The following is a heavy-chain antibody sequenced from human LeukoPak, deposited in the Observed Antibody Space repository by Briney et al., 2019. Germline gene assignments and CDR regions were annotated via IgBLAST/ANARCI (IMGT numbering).Heavy chain of an antibody. CDR1: GGSFSGYY. CDR2: INHSGST. D-gene: IGHD3-22*01. J-gene: IGHJ4*02. Sequence: PSETLSLTCAVYGGSFSGYYWSWIRQPPGKGLEWIGEINHSGSTNYNPSLKSRVTISVDTSKNQFSLKLSSVTAADTAVYYCARADTYYHDSSGSYYFDYWGQGTLVTVSS. V-gene: IGHV4-34*01. CDR3: ARADTYYHDSSGSYYFDY.